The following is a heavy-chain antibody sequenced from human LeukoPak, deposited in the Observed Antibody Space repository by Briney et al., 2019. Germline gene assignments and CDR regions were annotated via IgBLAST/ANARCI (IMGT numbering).Heavy chain of an antibody. CDR2: INWNGGST. J-gene: IGHJ4*02. D-gene: IGHD6-19*01. CDR1: GFPFDDYG. CDR3: AREISGRFDY. V-gene: IGHV3-20*03. Sequence: GGALRLPFAASGFPFDDYGMSWVRQAPGKGLEWVSGINWNGGSTGYADSVKGRFTISRDNAKNSLYLQMNSLRAEDTALYYCAREISGRFDYWGQGTLVTVSS.